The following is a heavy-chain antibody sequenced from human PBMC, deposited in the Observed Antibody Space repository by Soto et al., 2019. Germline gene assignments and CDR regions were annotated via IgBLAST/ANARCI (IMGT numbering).Heavy chain of an antibody. D-gene: IGHD2-21*02. CDR2: IIPIFDTT. CDR3: ARAPILVSVTLHENYFDS. J-gene: IGHJ4*02. Sequence: SVKVSCKASGGTFSNSGISCVRQSPVQCLEWMGGIIPIFDTTNYAQKLQGRITIIADESTNTVYMELSNLRSADTGVYYCARAPILVSVTLHENYFDSWGQGTLVTVSS. CDR1: GGTFSNSG. V-gene: IGHV1-69*13.